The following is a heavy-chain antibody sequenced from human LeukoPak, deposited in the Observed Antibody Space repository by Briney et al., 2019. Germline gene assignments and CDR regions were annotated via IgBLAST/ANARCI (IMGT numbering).Heavy chain of an antibody. CDR2: TSGNGVKT. D-gene: IGHD6-19*01. J-gene: IGHJ4*02. CDR3: AKDAGWPFDY. Sequence: RQAPGKGLEWVSATSGNGVKTYYADSVKGRFTISRDNSKNTLYLQMNSLRAEDTAVYYCAKDAGWPFDYWGQGTLVTVSS. V-gene: IGHV3-23*01.